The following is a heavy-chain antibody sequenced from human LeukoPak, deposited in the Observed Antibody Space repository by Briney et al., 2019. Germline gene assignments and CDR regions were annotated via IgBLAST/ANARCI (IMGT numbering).Heavy chain of an antibody. J-gene: IGHJ6*02. V-gene: IGHV3-23*01. CDR2: ISDTGRLS. D-gene: IGHD6-6*01. CDR1: GLTFSSSA. CDR3: QLVRWDYNYYGMDV. Sequence: GGSVRLSCAASGLTFSSSAMSWVRQAPGKGLEWVVSISDTGRLSYCADSVNGRFTISRDNSKNTLSLQMNSPRAADTAVYYCQLVRWDYNYYGMDVWGQGTTVTVSS.